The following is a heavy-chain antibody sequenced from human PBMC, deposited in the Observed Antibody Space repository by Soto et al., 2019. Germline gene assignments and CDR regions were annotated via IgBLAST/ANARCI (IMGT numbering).Heavy chain of an antibody. V-gene: IGHV4-59*01. Sequence: PSETLSLTCPVSGGSIRSYYWSWIRQPPGKGLEWIGYIYYSGSTDYNPSLKSRVTISVDTSKNQFSLKLRSVTAADTAVYYCARDSYNFDDWGQGILLTVSS. D-gene: IGHD5-18*01. J-gene: IGHJ4*02. CDR3: ARDSYNFDD. CDR2: IYYSGST. CDR1: GGSIRSYY.